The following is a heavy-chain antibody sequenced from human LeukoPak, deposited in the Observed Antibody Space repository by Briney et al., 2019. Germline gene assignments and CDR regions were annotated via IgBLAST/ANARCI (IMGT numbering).Heavy chain of an antibody. CDR2: IYYSGNT. D-gene: IGHD5-18*01. V-gene: IGHV4-31*03. CDR3: AREDSYASYYFDY. Sequence: PSETLCLTCTVSGGSISSGGYYWSWIRQHPGKGLEWIGYIYYSGNTYYNPSLKSRVTISVDTSKNQFSLKLSSVTAADTAVYYCAREDSYASYYFDYWGQGTLVTVSS. J-gene: IGHJ4*02. CDR1: GGSISSGGYY.